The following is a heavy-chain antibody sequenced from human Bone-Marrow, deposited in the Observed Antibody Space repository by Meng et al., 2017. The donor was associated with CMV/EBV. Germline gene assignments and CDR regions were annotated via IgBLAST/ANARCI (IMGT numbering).Heavy chain of an antibody. CDR1: GFTFSSYS. CDR2: ISSSSSTI. Sequence: GESLKISCAASGFTFSSYSMNWVRQAPGKGLEWVSYISSSSSTIYYADSVKGRFTISRDNAKNSLYLQMNSLRAEDTAVYYCARGNYDPPRGYYYYYGMYVWGQGTTVTVSS. D-gene: IGHD3-3*01. CDR3: ARGNYDPPRGYYYYYGMYV. J-gene: IGHJ6*02. V-gene: IGHV3-48*04.